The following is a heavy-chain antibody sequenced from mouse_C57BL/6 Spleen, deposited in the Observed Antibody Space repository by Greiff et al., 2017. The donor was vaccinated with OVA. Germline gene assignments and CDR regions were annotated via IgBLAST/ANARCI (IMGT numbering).Heavy chain of an antibody. Sequence: VQLQQSGAELVRPGASVTLSCKASGYTFTDYEMHWVKQTPVHGLEWIGAIDPETGGTAYNQKFKGKATLTADKSSSTAYMELRSLTSEDSAVYYCTRGRGNLYAMDYWGQGTSVTVSS. CDR2: IDPETGGT. V-gene: IGHV1-15*01. CDR3: TRGRGNLYAMDY. CDR1: GYTFTDYE. J-gene: IGHJ4*01. D-gene: IGHD2-1*01.